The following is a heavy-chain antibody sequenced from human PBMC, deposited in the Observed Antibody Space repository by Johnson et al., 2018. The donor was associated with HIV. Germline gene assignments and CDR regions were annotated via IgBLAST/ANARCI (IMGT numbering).Heavy chain of an antibody. Sequence: QEQLEESGGGLVKPGGSLRLSCAASRFTFSDYYMSWIRQTPGKGLEWVSYISSSGGTIYYADSVKGRFSISRDNAKNSLYLQMNSLRAEDTAVYYCARDRGYWDAFDIWGQGTMVTVSS. D-gene: IGHD3-22*01. CDR2: ISSSGGTI. CDR1: RFTFSDYY. CDR3: ARDRGYWDAFDI. V-gene: IGHV3-11*04. J-gene: IGHJ3*02.